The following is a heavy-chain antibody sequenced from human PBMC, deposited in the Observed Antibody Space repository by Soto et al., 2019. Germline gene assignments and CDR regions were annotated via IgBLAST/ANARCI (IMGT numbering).Heavy chain of an antibody. J-gene: IGHJ5*02. Sequence: ASVKVSFKVSGYTLTELSMHWLRQAPGKGLEWMGGFDPEDGETIYAQKFQGRVTMTEDTSTDTAYMELSSLRSEDTAVYYCATVASPIWINNWFDPWGQGTLVTVSS. CDR3: ATVASPIWINNWFDP. CDR2: FDPEDGET. D-gene: IGHD1-1*01. CDR1: GYTLTELS. V-gene: IGHV1-24*01.